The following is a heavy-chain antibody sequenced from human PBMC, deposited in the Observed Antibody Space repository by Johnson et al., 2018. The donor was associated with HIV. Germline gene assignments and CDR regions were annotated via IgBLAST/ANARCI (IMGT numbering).Heavy chain of an antibody. CDR2: ISYDGSNK. Sequence: MHWVRQAPGKGLEWVAVISYDGSNKYYADSVKGRFTISRDNSKNTLYLQMNSLRAEDTAVYYCARESTLDAFDIWGQGTMVTVSS. CDR3: ARESTLDAFDI. V-gene: IGHV3-30-3*01. J-gene: IGHJ3*02.